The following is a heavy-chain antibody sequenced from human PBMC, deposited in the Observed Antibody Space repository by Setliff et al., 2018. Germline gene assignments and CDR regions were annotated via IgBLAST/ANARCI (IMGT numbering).Heavy chain of an antibody. Sequence: PGGSLRLSCAASGFTFSSYAMSWVRQAPGKGLEWVSGLNDVGHNTYYADSVKGRFTISRDNSKNTLYLQMNSLRAEDAAVYYCAKRVLSSGWPNDAFDFWGQGTMVTVSS. V-gene: IGHV3-23*01. D-gene: IGHD6-25*01. CDR3: AKRVLSSGWPNDAFDF. J-gene: IGHJ3*01. CDR1: GFTFSSYA. CDR2: LNDVGHNT.